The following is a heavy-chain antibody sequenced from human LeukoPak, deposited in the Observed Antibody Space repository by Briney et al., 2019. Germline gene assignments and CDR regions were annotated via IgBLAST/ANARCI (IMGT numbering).Heavy chain of an antibody. Sequence: ASVKVSCKASGYTFTGYHMHWVRQAPGQGLEWMGWINPNSGRTNYAHKFRGRVTMTRDTSLSTVYMELSSLRSDDTGTYYCARAVGRGDSDYDARSKFDYWGQGTQVTASS. V-gene: IGHV1-2*02. CDR1: GYTFTGYH. D-gene: IGHD5-12*01. CDR3: ARAVGRGDSDYDARSKFDY. J-gene: IGHJ4*02. CDR2: INPNSGRT.